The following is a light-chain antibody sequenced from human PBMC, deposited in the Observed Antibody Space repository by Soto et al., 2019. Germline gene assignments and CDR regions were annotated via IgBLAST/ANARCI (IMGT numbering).Light chain of an antibody. J-gene: IGKJ1*01. Sequence: DIQMTQSPSSLSASLGDRVTITCRASQGIGVYLAWFQQKPGKVPKLLIYAASTLQSGVPSRFSGSGSGTDFTLTISCLQSEDFATYYCQQYYSYPPAFGQGTKVEIK. CDR2: AAS. CDR3: QQYYSYPPA. CDR1: QGIGVY. V-gene: IGKV1-16*01.